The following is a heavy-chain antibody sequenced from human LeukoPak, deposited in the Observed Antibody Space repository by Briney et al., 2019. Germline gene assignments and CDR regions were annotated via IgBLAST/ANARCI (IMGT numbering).Heavy chain of an antibody. CDR2: IKQDGSEK. V-gene: IGHV3-7*01. Sequence: FTFXXXWMXXXRXXXXXXXEWVANIKQDGSEKYYVDSVKGRFTISRGNAKNSLYLQMNSLRAEDTAVYYCARDRIESQDYWGQGTLVTVSS. J-gene: IGHJ4*02. CDR1: FTFXXXW. CDR3: ARDRIESQDY.